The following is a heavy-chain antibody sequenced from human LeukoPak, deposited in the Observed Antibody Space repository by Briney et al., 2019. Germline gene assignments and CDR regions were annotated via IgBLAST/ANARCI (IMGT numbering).Heavy chain of an antibody. J-gene: IGHJ4*02. V-gene: IGHV3-23*01. CDR3: ANWVADWNDDEEY. D-gene: IGHD1-1*01. CDR2: ISGSSGST. Sequence: PGGSLRLSCAASGFTFSSYAMSWVRQAPGKGLEWVSAISGSSGSTYYADSVKGRFTISRDNSKNTLYLQMNSLRAEDTAVYYCANWVADWNDDEEYWGQGTLVTVSS. CDR1: GFTFSSYA.